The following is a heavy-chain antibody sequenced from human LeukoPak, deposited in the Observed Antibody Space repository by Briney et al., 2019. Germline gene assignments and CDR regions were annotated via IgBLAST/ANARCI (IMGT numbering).Heavy chain of an antibody. CDR1: GFTFSSYA. CDR3: ANLIDSSRKYGLDV. Sequence: GASLRLSCVGSGFTFSSYAMTWVRQAPGKGLEWVSYVSGSGATTYYADSVKGRFTISRDNSKNTLYLQMNSLRAEDTAVYYCANLIDSSRKYGLDVWGQGTTVTVSS. D-gene: IGHD3-22*01. V-gene: IGHV3-23*01. J-gene: IGHJ6*02. CDR2: VSGSGATT.